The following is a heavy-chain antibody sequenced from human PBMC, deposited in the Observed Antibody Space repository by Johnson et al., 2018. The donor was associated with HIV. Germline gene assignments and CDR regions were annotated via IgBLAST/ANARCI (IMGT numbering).Heavy chain of an antibody. Sequence: VLLVESGGGLVQPGGSLRLSCAASGFTVSSNYMSWVRQAPGKGLEWVSVISGSGGSTYYADSVKGRFTISRDNSKNTLFLQMNSLRAEDTAVYYCARRRYSSTWRDASDIWGQGTMVTVSS. J-gene: IGHJ3*02. CDR2: ISGSGGST. CDR3: ARRRYSSTWRDASDI. D-gene: IGHD2-2*01. CDR1: GFTVSSNY. V-gene: IGHV3-23*04.